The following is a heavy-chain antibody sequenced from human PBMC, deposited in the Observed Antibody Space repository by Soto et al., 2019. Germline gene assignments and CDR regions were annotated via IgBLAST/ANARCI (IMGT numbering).Heavy chain of an antibody. CDR1: GYTFTSYY. CDR3: ARSLWAVDTPTTPYYYYGMDV. CDR2: INPSGGST. J-gene: IGHJ6*02. V-gene: IGHV1-46*01. D-gene: IGHD5-18*01. Sequence: ASVKVSCKASGYTFTSYYMHWVRQAPGQGLEWMGIINPSGGSTSYAQKFQGGITMTRDTSTSTVYMELSSLRSEDTAVYYCARSLWAVDTPTTPYYYYGMDVWGQGTTVTVSS.